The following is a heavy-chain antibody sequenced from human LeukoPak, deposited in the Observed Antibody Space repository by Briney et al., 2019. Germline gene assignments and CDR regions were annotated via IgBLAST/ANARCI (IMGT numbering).Heavy chain of an antibody. V-gene: IGHV4-59*11. D-gene: IGHD3-10*01. J-gene: IGHJ6*03. CDR1: GGSISSHY. CDR2: IYYSGST. Sequence: SETLSLTCTVSGGSISSHYWSWIRQPPGKGLECIGYIYYSGSTNYNPSLKSRVTISVDTSKNQFSLKLSSVTAADTAVYYCARSATLLWFGELLSPYYYMDVWGKGTTVTVSS. CDR3: ARSATLLWFGELLSPYYYMDV.